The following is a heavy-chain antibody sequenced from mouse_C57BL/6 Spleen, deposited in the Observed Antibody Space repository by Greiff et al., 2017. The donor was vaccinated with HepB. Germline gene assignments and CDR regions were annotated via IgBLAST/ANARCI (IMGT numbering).Heavy chain of an antibody. J-gene: IGHJ1*03. CDR1: GYTFTSYW. CDR3: ARDYDQDQWYFDV. CDR2: IHPNSGST. V-gene: IGHV1-64*01. D-gene: IGHD2-4*01. Sequence: QVQLQQPGAELVKPGASVKLSCKASGYTFTSYWMHWVKQRPGQGLEWIGMIHPNSGSTNYNEKFKSKATLTVDKSSSTAYMQLSSLTSEDSAVYYCARDYDQDQWYFDVWGTGTTVTVSS.